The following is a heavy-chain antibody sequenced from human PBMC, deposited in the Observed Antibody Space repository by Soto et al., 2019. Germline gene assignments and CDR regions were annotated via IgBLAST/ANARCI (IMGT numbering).Heavy chain of an antibody. CDR2: IYYSGST. V-gene: IGHV4-39*01. CDR3: ASESTTVTTLFDY. D-gene: IGHD4-17*01. Sequence: PSETLSLTCTVSGGSISSSSYYWGWIRQPPGKGLEWIGSIYYSGSTYYNPSLKSRVTISVDTSKNQFSLKLSSVTAADTAVYYCASESTTVTTLFDYWGQGTLVTVSS. J-gene: IGHJ4*02. CDR1: GGSISSSSYY.